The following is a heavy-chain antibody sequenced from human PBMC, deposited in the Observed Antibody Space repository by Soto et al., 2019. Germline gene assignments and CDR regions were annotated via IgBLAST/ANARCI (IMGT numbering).Heavy chain of an antibody. V-gene: IGHV1-2*02. Sequence: ASVKVSCKASGYTFTGYYMHWVRQAPGQGPEWMGWINTNNGGTNCAQNFQGRVTMTRDTSISTAYMELSRLTSDDTAVYYCAREKELHFDDWGQGTLVTVSS. CDR2: INTNNGGT. D-gene: IGHD3-10*01. J-gene: IGHJ4*02. CDR1: GYTFTGYY. CDR3: AREKELHFDD.